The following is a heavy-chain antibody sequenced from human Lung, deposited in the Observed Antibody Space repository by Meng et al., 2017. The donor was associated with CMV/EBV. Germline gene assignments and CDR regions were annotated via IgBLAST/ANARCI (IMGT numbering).Heavy chain of an antibody. D-gene: IGHD2-2*01. J-gene: IGHJ6*02. CDR1: GFIFNTYE. Sequence: GESLKISCAASGFIFNTYEMNWIRQAPGKGLEWASYTSASGVTRYYADSVAGRFTISRDNAKSSLYLQMNSLRVDDSATYYCATGPGSASRALKSRHGYGCDVWGQGTTVTVSS. CDR3: ATGPGSASRALKSRHGYGCDV. V-gene: IGHV3-48*03. CDR2: TSASGVTR.